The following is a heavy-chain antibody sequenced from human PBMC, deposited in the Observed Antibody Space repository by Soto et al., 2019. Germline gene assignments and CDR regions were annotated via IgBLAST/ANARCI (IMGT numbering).Heavy chain of an antibody. CDR3: ARPLYYYGSGSYPWFDP. D-gene: IGHD3-10*01. Sequence: SETLSLTCTVSGGTISSYYWSWIRQPPGKGLEWIGTIYFRGTTNYNPSLKSRVTISVDTSKNQFSLKLSSVTAADTAVYYCARPLYYYGSGSYPWFDPWGQGTLVTVSS. J-gene: IGHJ5*02. CDR1: GGTISSYY. V-gene: IGHV4-59*08. CDR2: IYFRGTT.